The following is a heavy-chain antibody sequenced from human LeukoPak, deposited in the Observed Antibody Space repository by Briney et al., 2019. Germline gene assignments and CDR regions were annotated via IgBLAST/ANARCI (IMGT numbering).Heavy chain of an antibody. J-gene: IGHJ4*02. D-gene: IGHD2-8*01. V-gene: IGHV3-33*01. CDR3: GRMVYFTLDY. CDR2: IWYDASNR. Sequence: GGSLRLSCAASGFKLTDYGMHWVRQAPGKGLEWVAVIWYDASNRDYADSVKGRFTVSRDNSKNIVYLQMNSLRAEDTAVYYCGRMVYFTLDYWGQGALVTVSS. CDR1: GFKLTDYG.